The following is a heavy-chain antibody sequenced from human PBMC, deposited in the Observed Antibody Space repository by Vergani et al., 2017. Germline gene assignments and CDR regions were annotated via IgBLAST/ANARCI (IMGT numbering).Heavy chain of an antibody. CDR1: GGSFSGYY. CDR3: ARALTWLRYFKVLFDY. J-gene: IGHJ4*02. CDR2: INHSGST. Sequence: QVQLQESGPGLVKPSETLSLTCAVYGGSFSGYYWSWIRQPPGKGLEWIGEINHSGSTNYNRSLKSRVTISVDTSKNQFSLKLSSVTAADTAVYYCARALTWLRYFKVLFDYWGQGTLVTVSS. D-gene: IGHD3-9*01. V-gene: IGHV4-34*01.